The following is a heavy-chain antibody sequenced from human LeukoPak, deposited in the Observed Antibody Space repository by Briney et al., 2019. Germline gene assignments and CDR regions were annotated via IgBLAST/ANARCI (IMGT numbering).Heavy chain of an antibody. CDR2: ISSSSSYI. CDR1: GFTFSSYS. Sequence: PGGSLRLSCAASGFTFSSYSMNWVRQAPGKGLEWVSSISSSSSYIYYADSVKGRFTISRDNAKNSLYLQMNSLRAEDTAVYYCASTDTAKVAYYFDYWGQGTLVTVSS. J-gene: IGHJ4*02. CDR3: ASTDTAKVAYYFDY. D-gene: IGHD5-18*01. V-gene: IGHV3-21*01.